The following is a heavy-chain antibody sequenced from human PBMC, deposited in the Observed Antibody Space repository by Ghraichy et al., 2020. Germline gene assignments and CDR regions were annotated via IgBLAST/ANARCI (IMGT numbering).Heavy chain of an antibody. Sequence: SCAASGFTLNSYNMTWVRQAPGKGLECVAYISGSSNMLYADSVKGRFTVSRDYATNSLYLQMIHMRAEDTAVYYCARGSMGRALFDSWGQGSLVTVSS. CDR3: ARGSMGRALFDS. CDR2: ISGSSNM. J-gene: IGHJ4*02. V-gene: IGHV3-69-1*01. CDR1: GFTLNSYN. D-gene: IGHD2/OR15-2a*01.